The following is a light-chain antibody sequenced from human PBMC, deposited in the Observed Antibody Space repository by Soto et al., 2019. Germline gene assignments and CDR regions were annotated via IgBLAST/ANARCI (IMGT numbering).Light chain of an antibody. J-gene: IGKJ3*01. CDR3: QQYATSPFT. CDR1: QSVGSSY. V-gene: IGKV3-20*01. Sequence: EIVLTQSPGTLSLSPGERATLPCRASQSVGSSYLAWYQQKPGQAPRVLIYGASSRATGIPDRFSGSGSGTDFTLTISRLEPEDFAVYYCQQYATSPFTFGPGTKVDIK. CDR2: GAS.